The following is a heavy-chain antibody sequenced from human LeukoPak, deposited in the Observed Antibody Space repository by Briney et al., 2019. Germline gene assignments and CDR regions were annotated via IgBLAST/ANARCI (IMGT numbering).Heavy chain of an antibody. J-gene: IGHJ4*02. CDR2: ISSSSIYT. CDR1: GFSFSSYA. V-gene: IGHV3-21*05. Sequence: GGSLRLSCAASGFSFSSYAMHWVRQAPGKGLEWVSYISSSSIYTNYADSVKGRFTISRDNAKNSLYLQMNSLRAEDTAVYYCARDREYYFDYWGQGTLVTVSS. CDR3: ARDREYYFDY.